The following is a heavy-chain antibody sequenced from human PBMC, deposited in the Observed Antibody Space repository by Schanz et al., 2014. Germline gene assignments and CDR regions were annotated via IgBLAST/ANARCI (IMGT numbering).Heavy chain of an antibody. CDR1: GGTFSSDT. CDR2: IVPIAGIT. CDR3: ARDHVATTDYDYFFYYLNV. D-gene: IGHD1-1*01. J-gene: IGHJ6*03. Sequence: QVHLVQSGAEVKKPGSSVKVSCKASGGTFSSDTFSWVRQAPGQGLEWMGRIVPIAGITNYAQRFQGRVTITADKSSDTAYMELSSLRSEDTAVYYCARDHVATTDYDYFFYYLNVWATGITVIVSS. V-gene: IGHV1-69*08.